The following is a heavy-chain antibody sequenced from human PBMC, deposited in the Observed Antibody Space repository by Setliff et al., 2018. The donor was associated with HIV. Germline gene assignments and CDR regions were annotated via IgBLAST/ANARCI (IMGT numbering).Heavy chain of an antibody. CDR1: GYSIRSGYY. Sequence: SETLSLTCGVSGYSIRSGYYWGWIWQPPGKGLEWIGSIYESGSPYYNSSLKSRVTISVDTSKNQFSLNLSSVTAADAAVYYCARQTYKSGRYDSWGQGTLVTVSS. CDR2: IYESGSP. J-gene: IGHJ5*01. D-gene: IGHD3-3*01. CDR3: ARQTYKSGRYDS. V-gene: IGHV4-38-2*01.